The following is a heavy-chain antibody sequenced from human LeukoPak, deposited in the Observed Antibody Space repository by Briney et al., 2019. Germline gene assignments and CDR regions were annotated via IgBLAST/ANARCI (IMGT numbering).Heavy chain of an antibody. CDR3: ARGTSSGWYGAY. D-gene: IGHD6-19*01. V-gene: IGHV3-23*01. J-gene: IGHJ4*02. CDR2: ISGSGGST. Sequence: GGSLRLSCAAAGFTFSNYAMTWVRQAPGKGLEWVSSISGSGGSTYYADSVKGRFTISRDNSKNTLYLQMYSLRAEDTAVYYCARGTSSGWYGAYWGQGTLVTVSS. CDR1: GFTFSNYA.